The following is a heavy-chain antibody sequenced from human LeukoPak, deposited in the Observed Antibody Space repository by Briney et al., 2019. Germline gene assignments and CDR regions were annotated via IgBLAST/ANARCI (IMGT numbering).Heavy chain of an antibody. V-gene: IGHV3-23*01. D-gene: IGHD1-1*01. Sequence: GGSLRLSCAASGFTFSTYVMSWVRQAPGKGLEWISAISGSGGSTYYADSVKGRFTISRDNSKNTLYLQMNSLGADDTAVYYCAKGNWRYFDYWGQGTLVTVSS. CDR2: ISGSGGST. CDR3: AKGNWRYFDY. J-gene: IGHJ4*02. CDR1: GFTFSTYV.